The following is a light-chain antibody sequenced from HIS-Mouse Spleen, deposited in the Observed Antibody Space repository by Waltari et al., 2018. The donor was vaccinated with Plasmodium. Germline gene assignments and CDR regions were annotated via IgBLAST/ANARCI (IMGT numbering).Light chain of an antibody. V-gene: IGLV3-9*01. CDR2: RDS. CDR3: QVWDSSTV. CDR1: NIGSKK. J-gene: IGLJ3*02. Sequence: SYELTQPLSVSVALGQTARLTCGGNNIGSKKVHWYQQKPGQAPVLVIYRDSNRPSGIPERFSGSNSGNTATLTISRAQAGDEADYYCQVWDSSTVFGGGTKLTVL.